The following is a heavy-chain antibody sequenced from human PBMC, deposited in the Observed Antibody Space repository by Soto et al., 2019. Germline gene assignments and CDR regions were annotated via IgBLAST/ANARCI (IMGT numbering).Heavy chain of an antibody. CDR3: ASEGGYPHQDAFVL. J-gene: IGHJ3*01. Sequence: QVQLVQSGAEVKKPGSSVKVSCKASGGTFSSYAISWVRQAPGQGLEWMGGIIPIVGTANYAQKFQGRVTITADESTSTAYMELSSLGSEDTAVYYCASEGGYPHQDAFVLWGQGTMVTVSS. CDR1: GGTFSSYA. D-gene: IGHD3-22*01. CDR2: IIPIVGTA. V-gene: IGHV1-69*12.